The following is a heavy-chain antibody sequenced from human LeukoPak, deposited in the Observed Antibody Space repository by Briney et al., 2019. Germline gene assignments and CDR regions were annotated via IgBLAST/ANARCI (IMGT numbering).Heavy chain of an antibody. CDR3: AKDGGLWVSAHWGDS. J-gene: IGHJ4*02. CDR2: ITTSDGNT. D-gene: IGHD7-27*01. CDR1: GFTFSDYY. Sequence: GGSLRLSCAASGFTFSDYYMSWIRQAPGKGLEWVPTITTSDGNTYYADSVKGRFTVSRDNSKDTLFLQMNSLRAEDTAVYYCAKDGGLWVSAHWGDSWGRGTLVTVSS. V-gene: IGHV3-23*01.